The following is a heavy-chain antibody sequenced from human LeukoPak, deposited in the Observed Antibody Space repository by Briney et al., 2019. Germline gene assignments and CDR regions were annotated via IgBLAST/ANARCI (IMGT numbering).Heavy chain of an antibody. CDR3: ARGRNSWYNY. Sequence: ASVKVSCKASGYTFTSDDINWVRQATGQGPEWMGWMNPNSGNTGFAQRFQGRLTMTRDTSINTAYMELSSLRSEDTAVYYCARGRNSWYNYWGQGTLVTVSS. CDR1: GYTFTSDD. CDR2: MNPNSGNT. D-gene: IGHD6-13*01. J-gene: IGHJ4*02. V-gene: IGHV1-8*01.